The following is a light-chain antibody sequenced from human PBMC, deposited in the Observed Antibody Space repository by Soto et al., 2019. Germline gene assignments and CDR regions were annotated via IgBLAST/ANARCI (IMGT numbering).Light chain of an antibody. CDR3: QTWGTGIHV. CDR1: SGHSSYA. Sequence: QLVLTQSPSASASLGGSVKLTCTLSSGHSSYAIAWHQQQPEKGPRYLMKLNSDGSHSRGDGIPDRFSGSSSGAERYLTIPSLQSEDEADYYCQTWGTGIHVFGTGTKVTVL. J-gene: IGLJ1*01. CDR2: LNSDGSH. V-gene: IGLV4-69*01.